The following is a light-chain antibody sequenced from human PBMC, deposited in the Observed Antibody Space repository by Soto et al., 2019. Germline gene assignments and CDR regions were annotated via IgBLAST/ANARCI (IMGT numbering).Light chain of an antibody. CDR1: QSVSSN. CDR3: QQYNNWTRT. CDR2: GAS. Sequence: EIVMTQSPATLSVSPGDRATLSCRASQSVSSNLAWYQQKPGQAPRLLIYGASTRATGIPARFSGSGSGTEFTLTISSLQSEDFAVYYCQQYNNWTRTFGQGTKVDIK. J-gene: IGKJ1*01. V-gene: IGKV3-15*01.